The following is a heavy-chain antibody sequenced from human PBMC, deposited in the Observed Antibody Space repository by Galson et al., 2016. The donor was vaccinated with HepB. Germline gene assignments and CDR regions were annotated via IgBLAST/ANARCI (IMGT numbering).Heavy chain of an antibody. Sequence: SVKVSCKASGVTLISYAASWVRQAPGQGLEWMGGIVPFFGTTNYAQKFQGRVTITADESTNTAYMELSSLRSDDTAVYYCARGGFWSGYNYFGMDVGGQGTTVTVSS. D-gene: IGHD3-3*01. J-gene: IGHJ6*02. CDR1: GVTLISYA. V-gene: IGHV1-69*13. CDR2: IVPFFGTT. CDR3: ARGGFWSGYNYFGMDV.